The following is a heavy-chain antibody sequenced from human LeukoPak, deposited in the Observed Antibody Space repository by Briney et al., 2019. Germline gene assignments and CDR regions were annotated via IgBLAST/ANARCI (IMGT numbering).Heavy chain of an antibody. CDR3: ARQLDYYDKRDY. Sequence: GESLRISCKGSGYSFTNYGISWVRQMPGKGLEWMERIDPSDSYSNYGPSFQGHVTISADRSISTDYLQWRSLKASATAMYYCARQLDYYDKRDYWGQGTLVTVAS. CDR1: GYSFTNYG. V-gene: IGHV5-10-1*01. CDR2: IDPSDSYS. J-gene: IGHJ4*02. D-gene: IGHD3-22*01.